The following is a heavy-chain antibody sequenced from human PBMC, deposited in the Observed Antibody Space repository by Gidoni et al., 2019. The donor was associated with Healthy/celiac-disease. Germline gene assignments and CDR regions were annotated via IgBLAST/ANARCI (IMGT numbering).Heavy chain of an antibody. CDR3: ARADDFWSGYYYYFDY. CDR2: ISSSSSTI. D-gene: IGHD3-3*01. V-gene: IGHV3-48*02. Sequence: EVQLVESGGGLVQPGGSLRLSCAASGFTFSSYSMNWVRQAPGQGLECVSNISSSSSTIYYADSVKGRFTISRDNAKNSLYLQMISLRDEDTAVYYCARADDFWSGYYYYFDYWGQGTLVTVSS. CDR1: GFTFSSYS. J-gene: IGHJ4*02.